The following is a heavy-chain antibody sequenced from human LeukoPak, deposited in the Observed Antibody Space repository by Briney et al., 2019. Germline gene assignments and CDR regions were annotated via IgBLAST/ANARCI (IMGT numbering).Heavy chain of an antibody. V-gene: IGHV4-59*01. CDR1: GGSISSYY. D-gene: IGHD3-22*01. Sequence: SETLSLTCTVSGGSISSYYWSWIRQPPGKGLEWIGYIYYSGSTNYNPSLKSRVTISLDTSKNQFSLKLSSVTAADTAVYYCARDPTPYDSSGYYGFPSSWGQGTLVTVSS. CDR2: IYYSGST. CDR3: ARDPTPYDSSGYYGFPSS. J-gene: IGHJ4*02.